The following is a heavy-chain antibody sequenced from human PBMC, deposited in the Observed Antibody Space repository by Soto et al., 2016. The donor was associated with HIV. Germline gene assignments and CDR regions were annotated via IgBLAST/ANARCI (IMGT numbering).Heavy chain of an antibody. J-gene: IGHJ6*02. CDR2: ISGSGNFM. CDR3: ARDLSRWEPHYYFNFGMDV. V-gene: IGHV3-21*01. D-gene: IGHD1-26*01. Sequence: EVQLVESGGGLVKPGGSLRLSRVISGFTFSNYGMNWVRQTPGKGLEWVSSISGSGNFMFYADSVKGRFTISRDNAQNSLFLQMNSLTAEDMAVYYCARDLSRWEPHYYFNFGMDVVGPRDHGSPSL. CDR1: GFTFSNYG.